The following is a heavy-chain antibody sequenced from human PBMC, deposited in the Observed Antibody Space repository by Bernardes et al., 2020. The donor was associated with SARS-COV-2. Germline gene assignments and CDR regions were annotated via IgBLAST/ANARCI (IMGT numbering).Heavy chain of an antibody. V-gene: IGHV4-34*01. CDR3: ARGPKSYPGLVPAARASRFDY. J-gene: IGHJ4*02. CDR2: INPSGRT. Sequence: SETLSLTCAVYGGSFSGSYWSWIRQPPGTGLEWIGEINPSGRTNYNPSLKSRVTISVDTSKNQFSLKLSSVTAADTAVYYCARGPKSYPGLVPAARASRFDYWGQGTLVTGSS. CDR1: GGSFSGSY. D-gene: IGHD2-2*01.